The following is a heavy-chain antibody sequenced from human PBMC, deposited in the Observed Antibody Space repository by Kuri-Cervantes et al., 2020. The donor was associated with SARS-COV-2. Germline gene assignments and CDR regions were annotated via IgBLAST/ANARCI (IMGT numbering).Heavy chain of an antibody. CDR2: ISSSSSYI. CDR1: GFTFSSYS. V-gene: IGHV3-21*01. D-gene: IGHD7-27*01. Sequence: GGSLRLSCAASGFTFSSYSMNWVRQAPGKGLEWVSSISSSSSYIYYADSVKGRFTISRDNAKNSLYLQMNSLRAEDTAVYYCARDLLTGNAFDIWGQGTKVTVSS. J-gene: IGHJ3*02. CDR3: ARDLLTGNAFDI.